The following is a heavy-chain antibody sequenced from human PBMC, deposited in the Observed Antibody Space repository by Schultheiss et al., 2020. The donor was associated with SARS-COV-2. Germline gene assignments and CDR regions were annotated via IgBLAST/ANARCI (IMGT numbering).Heavy chain of an antibody. CDR1: GYSISSGYY. CDR3: ARGDEYDSSFWYFDL. V-gene: IGHV4-38-2*01. J-gene: IGHJ2*01. Sequence: SQTLSLTCAVSGYSISSGYYWGWIRQPPGKGLEWIGSIYHSGSTYYNPSLKSRVTISVDTSKNQFSLKLSSVTAADTAVYYCARGDEYDSSFWYFDLWGRGTLVTVSS. D-gene: IGHD3-22*01. CDR2: IYHSGST.